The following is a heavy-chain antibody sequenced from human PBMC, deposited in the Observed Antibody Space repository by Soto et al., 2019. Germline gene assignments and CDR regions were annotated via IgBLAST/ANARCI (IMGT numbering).Heavy chain of an antibody. Sequence: GGSLRLSCEVSGLTFSKFEMTWVRQAPGQGLEWVSSISSDGATIYYADSVKGRFAISRDNDKNLLYLQMNSLKGEDTATYYCVRVGIVARPYWGQGTPVTVSS. D-gene: IGHD2-21*01. CDR1: GLTFSKFE. CDR3: VRVGIVARPY. J-gene: IGHJ4*02. CDR2: ISSDGATI. V-gene: IGHV3-48*03.